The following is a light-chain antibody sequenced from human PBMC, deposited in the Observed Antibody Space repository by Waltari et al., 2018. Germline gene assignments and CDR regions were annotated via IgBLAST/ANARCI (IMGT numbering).Light chain of an antibody. CDR1: QSLLHRNGKTF. CDR3: MQGTQLPWT. CDR2: EVS. Sequence: EIIMSQTPLSLAVTTGQPATISCKSSQSLLHRNGKTFLFWYLQKSGPSPQLLIYEVSRRFSGVPDRFSGSGSGTDFALRISRVEADDVGVYYCMQGTQLPWTFGQGTKVEIK. V-gene: IGKV2-29*02. J-gene: IGKJ1*01.